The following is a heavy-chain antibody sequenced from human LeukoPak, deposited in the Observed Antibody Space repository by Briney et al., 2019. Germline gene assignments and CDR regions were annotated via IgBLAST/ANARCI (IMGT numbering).Heavy chain of an antibody. V-gene: IGHV4-4*02. CDR2: IYHSGST. CDR3: ARAFYYYGSGSNGGNWFDP. J-gene: IGHJ5*02. CDR1: GGSISSSNW. D-gene: IGHD3-10*01. Sequence: PSGTLSLTYAVSGGSISSSNWWSWVRQPPGKGLEWIGEIYHSGSTNYNPSLKSRVTISVDKSKNQFSLKLSSVTAADTAVYYCARAFYYYGSGSNGGNWFDPWGQGTLVTVSS.